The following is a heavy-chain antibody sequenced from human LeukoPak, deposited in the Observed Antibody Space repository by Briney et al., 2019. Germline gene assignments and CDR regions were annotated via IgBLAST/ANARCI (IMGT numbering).Heavy chain of an antibody. Sequence: SQTLSLTCAISGDSVSTKNAGWNWIKQSPSRGLEWLGRTYYNSNWYNNYAVSVKSRITINPDTSKNQFSLQLNFVTPEDTAVYYCSRGWLQQGFDSWSQGTLVTVSS. CDR1: GDSVSTKNAG. J-gene: IGHJ4*02. CDR3: SRGWLQQGFDS. CDR2: TYYNSNWYN. V-gene: IGHV6-1*01. D-gene: IGHD5-24*01.